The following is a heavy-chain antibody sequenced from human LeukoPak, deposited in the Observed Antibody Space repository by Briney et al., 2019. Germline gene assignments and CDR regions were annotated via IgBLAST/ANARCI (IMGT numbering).Heavy chain of an antibody. CDR1: GYTFTGYY. Sequence: ASVKVSCKASGYTFTGYYMHWVRQAPGPGLEWMGWINPNSGGTNYAQKFQGRVTMTRDTSISTAYMELGRLRSDDTAVYYCARDCSSTSCYRVFDYWGQGTLVTVSS. J-gene: IGHJ4*02. CDR2: INPNSGGT. V-gene: IGHV1-2*02. D-gene: IGHD2-2*01. CDR3: ARDCSSTSCYRVFDY.